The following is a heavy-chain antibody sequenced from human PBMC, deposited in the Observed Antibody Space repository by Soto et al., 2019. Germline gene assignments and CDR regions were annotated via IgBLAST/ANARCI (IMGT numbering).Heavy chain of an antibody. CDR2: IDPSDSYT. D-gene: IGHD1-26*01. CDR3: AFAGIVGATKRYYYGMDV. Sequence: GESLKISCKGSGYSFTSYWISWVRQMPGKGLEWMGRIDPSDSYTNYSPSFQGHVTISADKSISTAYLQWSSLKASDTAMYYRAFAGIVGATKRYYYGMDVWGQGTTVTVSS. J-gene: IGHJ6*02. V-gene: IGHV5-10-1*01. CDR1: GYSFTSYW.